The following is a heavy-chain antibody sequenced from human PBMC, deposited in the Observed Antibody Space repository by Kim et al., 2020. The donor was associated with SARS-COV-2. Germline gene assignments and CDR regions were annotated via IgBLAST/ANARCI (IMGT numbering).Heavy chain of an antibody. CDR1: GFTFTSYS. CDR3: ASLSALPHFDWLFPKGSQGRFFDY. V-gene: IGHV3-21*01. CDR2: ISSSSRYV. D-gene: IGHD3-9*01. Sequence: GGSLRLSCEASGFTFTSYSMNWVRQAPGKGLEWVASISSSSRYVYSADSVKGRFSISRSNGRNSLFLQMNRLRAEDTAVYYCASLSALPHFDWLFPKGSQGRFFDYWGQGILVTVSS. J-gene: IGHJ4*02.